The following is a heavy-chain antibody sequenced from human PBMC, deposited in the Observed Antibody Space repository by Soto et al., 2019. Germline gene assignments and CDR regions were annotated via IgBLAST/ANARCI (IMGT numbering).Heavy chain of an antibody. D-gene: IGHD3-22*01. V-gene: IGHV4-61*08. CDR3: ARGERYYYDSSGYYYVA. J-gene: IGHJ5*02. Sequence: PSETLSLTCTVSGGSIISGDYYWSWIRQPPGKGLEWIGYIYYSGGTYYNPSLKSRVTISIDTSKNQFSLKLSSVTAADTAVYYCARGERYYYDSSGYYYVAWGQGTLVTVSS. CDR1: GGSIISGDYY. CDR2: IYYSGGT.